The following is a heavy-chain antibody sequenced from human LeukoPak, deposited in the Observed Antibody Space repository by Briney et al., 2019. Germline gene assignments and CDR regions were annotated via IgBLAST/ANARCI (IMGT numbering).Heavy chain of an antibody. D-gene: IGHD4-17*01. CDR2: ISYDGNKK. V-gene: IGHV3-30*18. CDR1: GLTFSRYG. CDR3: EKDLTPDYGETGSWFDP. Sequence: PGRSLRLSCAASGLTFSRYGTHWVRQAPGKGLEWVASISYDGNKKYYGDSVKGRFTIFSDNSKNTLYLLMNSLRTEDTAVYYCEKDLTPDYGETGSWFDPWGQGTLVTVSS. J-gene: IGHJ5*02.